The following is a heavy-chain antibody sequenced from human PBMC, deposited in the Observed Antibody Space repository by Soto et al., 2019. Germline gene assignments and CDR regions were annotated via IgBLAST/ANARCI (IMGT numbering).Heavy chain of an antibody. D-gene: IGHD6-19*01. J-gene: IGHJ4*02. CDR3: AKAVAGIYYFDY. CDR2: IWYDGSNK. Sequence: ESGGGVVQPGRSLRLSCAASGFTFSSYAMHWVRQAPGKGLEWVAVIWYDGSNKYYADSVKGRFTISRDNSKNTLYLQMNSLRAEDTAVYYCAKAVAGIYYFDYWGQGTLVTVSS. CDR1: GFTFSSYA. V-gene: IGHV3-33*06.